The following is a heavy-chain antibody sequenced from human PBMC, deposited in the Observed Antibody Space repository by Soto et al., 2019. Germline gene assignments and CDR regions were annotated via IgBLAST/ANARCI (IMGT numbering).Heavy chain of an antibody. D-gene: IGHD4-17*01. CDR2: IYYTGSS. J-gene: IGHJ1*01. Sequence: SETLSLTCTVSGGSLSSGAYYWSWIRQHPGKGLEWIGYIYYTGSSNYNPSLKSRVTISADTSKKQFSLKLSSVTAADTAVYYCAREGGCGDYDWDFQHWGQGTLVTVSS. CDR1: GGSLSSGAYY. CDR3: AREGGCGDYDWDFQH. V-gene: IGHV4-31*03.